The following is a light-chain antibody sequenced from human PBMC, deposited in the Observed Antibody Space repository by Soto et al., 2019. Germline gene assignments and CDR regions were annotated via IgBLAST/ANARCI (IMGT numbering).Light chain of an antibody. V-gene: IGLV2-8*01. CDR2: DVN. Sequence: QSALTQPPSASGSPGQSVTISCTGTSRDVGGYNYVSWYQQHPGKAPKLMIYDVNKRPSGVPDRFSGSKSGNTASLIVSGLQAEDEADYYCSSYAGSNFPYVFGTGTKLTVL. CDR3: SSYAGSNFPYV. J-gene: IGLJ1*01. CDR1: SRDVGGYNY.